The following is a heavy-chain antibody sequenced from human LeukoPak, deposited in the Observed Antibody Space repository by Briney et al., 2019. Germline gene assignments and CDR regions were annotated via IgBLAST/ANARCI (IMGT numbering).Heavy chain of an antibody. J-gene: IGHJ6*02. CDR2: IWYDGSNK. Sequence: GGSLRLSCAASGFTFSNYGMHWVRQAPGKGLEWVAVIWYDGSNKYYADSVKGRFTISRDNSKNTLYLQMNSLRAEDMAVYYCARDAYGMDVWGQGTTVTVSS. CDR1: GFTFSNYG. CDR3: ARDAYGMDV. V-gene: IGHV3-33*01.